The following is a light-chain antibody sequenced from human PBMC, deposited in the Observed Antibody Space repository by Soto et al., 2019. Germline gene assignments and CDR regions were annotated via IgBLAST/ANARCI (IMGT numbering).Light chain of an antibody. V-gene: IGKV3-15*01. CDR3: QQYDKWPRT. CDR1: QSVRDN. CDR2: RAS. J-gene: IGKJ1*01. Sequence: EILLTQSPATLAVSPGEGATLSCRASQSVRDNLAWYQQKPGQAPRLLIYRASTRATGVPARFSGSGSGTEFTLTISSLQSDDLAVYYCQQYDKWPRTFGQGTKVEIK.